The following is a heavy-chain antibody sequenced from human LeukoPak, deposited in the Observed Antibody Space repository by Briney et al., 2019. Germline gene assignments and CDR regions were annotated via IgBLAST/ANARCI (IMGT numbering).Heavy chain of an antibody. CDR2: INHSGST. Sequence: PSETLSLTCAVYGGSFSGYYWSWIRQPPGKGLEWIGEINHSGSTNYNPSLKSRVTISVDTSKNQFSLKLSSVTAADTAVYYCARDLSGPYCGGDCYYYFDYWGQGTLVTVSS. J-gene: IGHJ4*02. D-gene: IGHD2-21*01. CDR3: ARDLSGPYCGGDCYYYFDY. CDR1: GGSFSGYY. V-gene: IGHV4-34*01.